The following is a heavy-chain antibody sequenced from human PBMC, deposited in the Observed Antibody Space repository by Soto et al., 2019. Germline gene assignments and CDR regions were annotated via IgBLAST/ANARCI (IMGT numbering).Heavy chain of an antibody. CDR3: ARGKQQHTGYFDY. CDR2: INHSGIT. D-gene: IGHD6-13*01. Sequence: SETLSLTCTVFGGSLSAYSWSWVRQSPGKGLERVGEINHSGITNYNPSLMSRVTMSLDTSKNQFSLKLHSVTAADTAVYYCARGKQQHTGYFDYWGPGTLVTVSS. J-gene: IGHJ4*02. V-gene: IGHV4-34*01. CDR1: GGSLSAYS.